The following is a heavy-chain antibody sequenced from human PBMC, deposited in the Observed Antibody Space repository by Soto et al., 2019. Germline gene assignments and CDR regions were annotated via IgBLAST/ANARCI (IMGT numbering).Heavy chain of an antibody. D-gene: IGHD6-19*01. V-gene: IGHV3-23*01. Sequence: PGGSLRLSCAASGFTFNSYAMSWVRQAPGKGLEWVSAISGSGSSTYSADSVKGRFTISRDNSRNTVYLQMNSLRAEDTAVYYCAKGSEQWLATVQHWRHGTLVTVS. CDR1: GFTFNSYA. CDR3: AKGSEQWLATVQH. J-gene: IGHJ1*01. CDR2: ISGSGSST.